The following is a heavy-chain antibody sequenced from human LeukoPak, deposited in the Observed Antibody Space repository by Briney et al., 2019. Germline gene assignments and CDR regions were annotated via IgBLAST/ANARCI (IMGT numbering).Heavy chain of an antibody. V-gene: IGHV4-34*01. CDR3: ARLVVVFALGGV. Sequence: PSETLSLTCGVSGGSFSGSFWSWIRQSPGKGLEWIGEINQSGSTNYNPSLKSRVTISIDTSKNQFSLKLRSVTAADTAVYYCARLVVVFALGGVWGTGTTVIVSS. CDR1: GGSFSGSF. J-gene: IGHJ6*04. CDR2: INQSGST. D-gene: IGHD3/OR15-3a*01.